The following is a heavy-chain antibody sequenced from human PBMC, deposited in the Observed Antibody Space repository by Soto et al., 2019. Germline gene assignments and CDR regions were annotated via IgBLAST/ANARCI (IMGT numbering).Heavy chain of an antibody. D-gene: IGHD2-8*01. CDR3: ARQGNGAEGFDY. CDR2: IYPGDSDT. J-gene: IGHJ4*02. CDR1: GYNFASFW. V-gene: IGHV5-51*01. Sequence: EVQLVQSGTEVKKPGESLKISCEGFGYNFASFWIGWVRRMPGKGLEWVGLIYPGDSDTRYGPSFQGQVTISADKSSRTASLHWSSLKASDTAIYYCARQGNGAEGFDYWGQGTPVTVSS.